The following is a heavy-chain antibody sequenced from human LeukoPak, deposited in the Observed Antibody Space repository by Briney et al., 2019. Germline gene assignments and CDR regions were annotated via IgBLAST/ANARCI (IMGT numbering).Heavy chain of an antibody. CDR2: ISWNSGTI. CDR3: AKRSAAGTVGYFDY. Sequence: GGSLRLSCAASGFTFDDYAMHWVRQAPGKGLEWVSGISWNSGTIYYADSVKGRFTISRDDAKNSPYLQMNSLRPEDTALYYCAKRSAAGTVGYFDYWGQGTLVTVSS. CDR1: GFTFDDYA. J-gene: IGHJ4*02. D-gene: IGHD6-13*01. V-gene: IGHV3-9*01.